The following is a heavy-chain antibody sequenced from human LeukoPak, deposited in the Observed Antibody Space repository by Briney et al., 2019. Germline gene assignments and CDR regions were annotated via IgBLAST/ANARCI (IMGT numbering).Heavy chain of an antibody. J-gene: IGHJ4*02. D-gene: IGHD3-16*01. Sequence: SETLSLTCTVSGGSISSSSYYWVWIRQPPGKGLEWIGSIYYSGSTYYNPSLKSRVTILVDTSKNQFSLKLSSVTAADTAVYYCARDEYTYSGRTHLYYFDNWGQGTLVTVSS. CDR1: GGSISSSSYY. CDR2: IYYSGST. V-gene: IGHV4-39*07. CDR3: ARDEYTYSGRTHLYYFDN.